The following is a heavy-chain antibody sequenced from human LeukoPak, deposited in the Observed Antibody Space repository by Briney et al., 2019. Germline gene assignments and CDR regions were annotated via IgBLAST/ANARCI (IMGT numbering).Heavy chain of an antibody. D-gene: IGHD5-12*01. J-gene: IGHJ4*02. Sequence: PSETLSLTCTVSGGSVSSSSHYWGWIRQPPGKGLEWIGSLYSSGNTYYNPSLKSRVTISVDTSKNQFSLKLISVTAADTAVYYCASWSQWLAIDYWGQGTLVTVSS. CDR3: ASWSQWLAIDY. V-gene: IGHV4-39*01. CDR2: LYSSGNT. CDR1: GGSVSSSSHY.